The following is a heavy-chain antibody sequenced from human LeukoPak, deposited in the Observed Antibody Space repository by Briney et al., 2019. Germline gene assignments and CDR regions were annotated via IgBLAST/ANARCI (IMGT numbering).Heavy chain of an antibody. CDR3: ARDFREWYSGALDY. V-gene: IGHV3-48*01. J-gene: IGHJ4*02. CDR2: ISSSSSTI. D-gene: IGHD1-26*01. Sequence: PGGSLRLSCAVSGFTFSSYSMNWVRQAPGKGLEWVSYISSSSSTIYYADSVKGRFTISRDNAKNSLYLQMNSLRAEDTAVYYCARDFREWYSGALDYWGQGTLVTVSS. CDR1: GFTFSSYS.